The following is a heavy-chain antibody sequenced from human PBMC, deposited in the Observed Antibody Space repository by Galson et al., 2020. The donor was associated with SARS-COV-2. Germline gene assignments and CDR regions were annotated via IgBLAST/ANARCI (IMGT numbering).Heavy chain of an antibody. D-gene: IGHD3-3*01. V-gene: IGHV5-10-1*01. CDR2: IDPSDSYT. CDR3: ARTVTIFGVEEGMDV. J-gene: IGHJ6*02. Sequence: KIGESLKISCKGSGYSFTSYWISWVRQMPGKGLEWMGRIDPSDSYTNYSPSFQGHVTISADKSISTAYLQWSSLKASDTAMYYCARTVTIFGVEEGMDVWGQGTTVTVSS. CDR1: GYSFTSYW.